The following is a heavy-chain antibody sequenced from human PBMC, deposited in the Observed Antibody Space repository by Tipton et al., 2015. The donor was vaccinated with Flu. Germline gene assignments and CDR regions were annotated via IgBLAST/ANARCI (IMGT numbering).Heavy chain of an antibody. CDR1: GFSFSSYG. CDR2: ISHDGSNK. Sequence: SLRLSCGASGFSFSSYGMHWVRQAPGKGLEWVAVISHDGSNKYYADSVKGRFTISRDNSKNTLYLQMNSLRAEDTAVYYCAKDAGYCSSTRCYPDYWGQGTLVTVSS. CDR3: AKDAGYCSSTRCYPDY. D-gene: IGHD2-2*01. V-gene: IGHV3-30*18. J-gene: IGHJ4*02.